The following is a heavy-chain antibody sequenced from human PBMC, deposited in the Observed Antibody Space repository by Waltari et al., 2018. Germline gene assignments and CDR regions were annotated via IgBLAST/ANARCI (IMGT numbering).Heavy chain of an antibody. CDR1: GGSFSGYY. D-gene: IGHD6-13*01. Sequence: QVQLQQWGAGLLKPSETLSLTCAVYGGSFSGYYWSWIRQPPGKGLAWIGEINHSGNTNYNPSRKSRVTISVDTSKNQFSLKVSSVTAADTAVYYCARGQFGAAAGTPFDYWAQGTLVTVSS. CDR3: ARGQFGAAAGTPFDY. CDR2: INHSGNT. J-gene: IGHJ4*02. V-gene: IGHV4-34*01.